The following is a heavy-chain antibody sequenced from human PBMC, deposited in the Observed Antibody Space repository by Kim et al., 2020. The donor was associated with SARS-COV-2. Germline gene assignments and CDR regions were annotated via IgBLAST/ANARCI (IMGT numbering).Heavy chain of an antibody. D-gene: IGHD3-22*01. CDR2: IYYSGST. CDR3: ARYYYDSSGYGNDAFDI. Sequence: SETLSLTCTVSGGSISSYYWSWIRQPPGKGLEWIGYIYYSGSTNYNPSLKSRVTISVDTSKNQFSLKLSSVTAADTAVYYCARYYYDSSGYGNDAFDIWGQGTMVTVSS. CDR1: GGSISSYY. J-gene: IGHJ3*02. V-gene: IGHV4-59*13.